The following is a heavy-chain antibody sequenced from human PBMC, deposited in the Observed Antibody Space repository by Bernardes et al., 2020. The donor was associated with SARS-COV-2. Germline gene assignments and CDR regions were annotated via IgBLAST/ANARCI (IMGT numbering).Heavy chain of an antibody. V-gene: IGHV3-21*01. CDR1: GFTFSSYS. CDR2: ISSSSSYI. D-gene: IGHD6-19*01. CDR3: ARDRMKIAVAGNFDY. J-gene: IGHJ4*02. Sequence: GGSLRLSCAASGFTFSSYSMNWVRQAPGKGLEWVSSISSSSSYIYYADSVKGRFTISRDNAKNSLYLQMNSLRAEDTAVYYCARDRMKIAVAGNFDYWGQGTLVTVSS.